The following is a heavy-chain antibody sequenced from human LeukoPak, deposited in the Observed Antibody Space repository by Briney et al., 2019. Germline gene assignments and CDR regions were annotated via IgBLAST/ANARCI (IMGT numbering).Heavy chain of an antibody. D-gene: IGHD1-26*01. J-gene: IGHJ3*02. CDR3: FESGSYAFDI. CDR1: GFTFSSYA. CDR2: ISGSGGST. Sequence: GGSLRLSCAASGFTFSSYAMSWVRQASGKGLEWVSAISGSGGSTYYADSVRGRFTISRDNSKNTLYLQMNGLRAEDTAVYYCFESGSYAFDIWGQGTMVTVSS. V-gene: IGHV3-23*01.